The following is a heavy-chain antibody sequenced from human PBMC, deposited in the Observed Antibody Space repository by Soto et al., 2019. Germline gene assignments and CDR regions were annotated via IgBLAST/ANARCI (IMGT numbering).Heavy chain of an antibody. J-gene: IGHJ6*02. CDR2: IKQDGSEQ. Sequence: EVQLVESGGGLVQPGGSLRLSCAAAGFTFSGYWMSWVRQAPGKGLEWVANIKQDGSEQFYVDSVKGRFTISRDNAKNSLYLQMNSLRAEDTAVYYCAREAVWGQGTTVTVSS. CDR1: GFTFSGYW. CDR3: AREAV. V-gene: IGHV3-7*05.